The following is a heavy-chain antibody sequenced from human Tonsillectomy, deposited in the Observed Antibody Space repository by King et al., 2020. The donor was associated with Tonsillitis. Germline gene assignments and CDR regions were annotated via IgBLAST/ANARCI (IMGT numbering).Heavy chain of an antibody. J-gene: IGHJ6*02. Sequence: VQLVESGGGVVQPGRSLRLSCGASGFTFSSYAMHWVRQAPGKGLGGVAFISNDGSNKNYADSVKGRFTTSRDNSKNTLYLQMNSLRAEDTAVYYCARRDGALEYYYYGMDVWGQGTTVTVSS. V-gene: IGHV3-30-3*01. CDR1: GFTFSSYA. CDR3: ARRDGALEYYYYGMDV. CDR2: ISNDGSNK. D-gene: IGHD4-17*01.